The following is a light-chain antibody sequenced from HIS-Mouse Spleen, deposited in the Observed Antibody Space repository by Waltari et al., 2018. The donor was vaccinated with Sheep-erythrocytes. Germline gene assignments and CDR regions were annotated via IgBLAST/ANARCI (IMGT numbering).Light chain of an antibody. CDR3: QQANSFPIT. V-gene: IGKV1-12*01. CDR1: QGISSW. CDR2: AAS. Sequence: DIQMTQSPSSVSASVGDRVTITCRASQGISSWLAWHQQKPAKAPKLLIYAASSLQSGVPSRFGGSGSGTDFTLTISSLQPEDFATYYCQQANSFPITFGQGTRLEIK. J-gene: IGKJ5*01.